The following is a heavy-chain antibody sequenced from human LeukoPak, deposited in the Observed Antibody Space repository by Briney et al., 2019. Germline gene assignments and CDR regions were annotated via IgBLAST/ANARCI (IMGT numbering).Heavy chain of an antibody. CDR2: IRSKAYGGTT. CDR3: GSGYAVSY. V-gene: IGHV3-49*04. CDR1: GFTFGDYA. J-gene: IGHJ4*02. Sequence: GGSLRLSCTASGFTFGDYAMSWVRQAPGKGLEWVGFIRSKAYGGTTEYAASVKGRFTISRDDSKSIAYLQMNSLKTEDTAVYYCGSGYAVSYWGQGTLVTVSS. D-gene: IGHD5-12*01.